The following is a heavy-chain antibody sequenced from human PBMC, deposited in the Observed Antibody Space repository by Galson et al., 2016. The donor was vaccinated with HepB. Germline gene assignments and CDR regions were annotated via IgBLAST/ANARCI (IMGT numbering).Heavy chain of an antibody. Sequence: SETLSLTCTVSSGSVSSGGYYWSWVRQSPGKGLEWIGYIQNPGSTNYNPSLKGRVTISIDRSKNQFFLELTSVTAADTAVYYCARDEGFYNSMDVWGQGATVTVSS. D-gene: IGHD3-10*01. J-gene: IGHJ6*02. CDR3: ARDEGFYNSMDV. CDR2: IQNPGST. CDR1: SGSVSSGGYY. V-gene: IGHV4-61*08.